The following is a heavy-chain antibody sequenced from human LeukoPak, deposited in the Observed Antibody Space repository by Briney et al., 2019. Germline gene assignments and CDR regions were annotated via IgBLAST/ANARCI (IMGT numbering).Heavy chain of an antibody. CDR2: IYSSGST. D-gene: IGHD2-21*02. J-gene: IGHJ5*02. CDR3: RRDRAAYCGGDCYPNWFDP. Sequence: SQTLSLTCTVSGGSISSGSYYWSWIRQPAGKGLEWIGRIYSSGSTNYNPSLKSRVTISVDTSKNQFSLKLSSVTAADTAVYYSRRDRAAYCGGDCYPNWFDPWGQGTLVTVSS. CDR1: GGSISSGSYY. V-gene: IGHV4-61*02.